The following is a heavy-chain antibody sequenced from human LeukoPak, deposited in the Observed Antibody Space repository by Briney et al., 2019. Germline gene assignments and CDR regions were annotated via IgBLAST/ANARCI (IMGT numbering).Heavy chain of an antibody. CDR3: ARSGSPNFYYYYMDV. Sequence: SETLSLTCTVSGGSISSYYWSWIRQPAGKGLEWIGRIYTSGSTNYNPSLKSRVTISVDTSKNQFSLKLSSVTAADTAVYYCARSGSPNFYYYYMDVWGKGTTVTVSS. V-gene: IGHV4-4*07. J-gene: IGHJ6*03. CDR1: GGSISSYY. CDR2: IYTSGST.